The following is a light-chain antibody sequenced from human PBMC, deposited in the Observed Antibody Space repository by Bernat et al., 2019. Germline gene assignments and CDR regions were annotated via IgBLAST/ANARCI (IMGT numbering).Light chain of an antibody. Sequence: QSALTQPPTASGSPGQSVTISCTGSSRDIGGYRYVSWFQQHPGKAPSLIIYEVSKRPSGVPDRFSASKSGSTASLTISGLRAEDEADYFCSSYVGSYNYVFGTGTKVVV. CDR2: EVS. J-gene: IGLJ1*01. V-gene: IGLV2-8*01. CDR3: SSYVGSYNYV. CDR1: SRDIGGYRY.